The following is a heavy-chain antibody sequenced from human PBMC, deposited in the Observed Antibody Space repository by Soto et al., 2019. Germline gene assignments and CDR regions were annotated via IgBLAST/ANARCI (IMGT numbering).Heavy chain of an antibody. D-gene: IGHD3-22*01. CDR3: ARDVRSSGYYLHY. J-gene: IGHJ4*02. CDR1: GYTLADYY. CDR2: IIPIFGTA. V-gene: IGHV1-69*13. Sequence: SVKVSWKASGYTLADYYVHWVRQAPGQGLEWMGGIIPIFGTANYAQKFQGRVTITADESTSTAYMELSSLRSEDTAVYYCARDVRSSGYYLHYWGQGTLVTVSS.